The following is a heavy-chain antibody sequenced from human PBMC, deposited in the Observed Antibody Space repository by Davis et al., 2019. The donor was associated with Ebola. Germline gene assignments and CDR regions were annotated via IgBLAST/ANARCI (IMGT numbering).Heavy chain of an antibody. V-gene: IGHV3-66*01. J-gene: IGHJ4*02. CDR1: GFTVDTSY. Sequence: GESLKISCAASGFTVDTSYMSWVRRAPGKGLEWVSIISSGDSTYYADSVKGRFTISSDLSRNTLFLQMNSLRAEDTAVYYCARDPTGLVVAASDYWGQGTLVTVSS. CDR2: ISSGDST. CDR3: ARDPTGLVVAASDY. D-gene: IGHD2-15*01.